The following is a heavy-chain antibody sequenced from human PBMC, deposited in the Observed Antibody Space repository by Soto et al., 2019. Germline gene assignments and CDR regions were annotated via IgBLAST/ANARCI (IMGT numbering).Heavy chain of an antibody. V-gene: IGHV4-38-2*01. CDR3: VRGGFITTFITSVFDL. Sequence: PSETLSLTCAVSGYSITSGYYWGWIRQPPGKGLEWIGSIYHSGSTYHNPSLENRVAISVDPSKNQFSLKLRSVTAADTAVYYCVRGGFITTFITSVFDLWGQGTLVTVSS. CDR2: IYHSGST. D-gene: IGHD3-3*01. J-gene: IGHJ5*02. CDR1: GYSITSGYY.